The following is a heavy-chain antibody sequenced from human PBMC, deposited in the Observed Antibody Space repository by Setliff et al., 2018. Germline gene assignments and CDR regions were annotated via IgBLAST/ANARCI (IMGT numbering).Heavy chain of an antibody. CDR1: GGTFSSYD. D-gene: IGHD2-2*02. J-gene: IGHJ6*02. CDR2: IIPIFGTA. V-gene: IGHV1-69*06. Sequence: ASVKVSCKASGGTFSSYDISWVRQAPGQGLEWMGRIIPIFGTANYAQKFQGRVTITADKSTSTAYMELSSLRSEDTAVYYCARDSRGLVPAAIEGSYYYYGMDVWGQGTTVTVSS. CDR3: ARDSRGLVPAAIEGSYYYYGMDV.